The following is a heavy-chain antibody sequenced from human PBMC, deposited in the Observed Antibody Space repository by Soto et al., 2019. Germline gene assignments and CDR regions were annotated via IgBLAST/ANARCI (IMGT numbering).Heavy chain of an antibody. CDR1: GGTFSSYA. CDR2: IIPIFGTA. D-gene: IGHD3-22*01. CDR3: ARHYYDSSGQPEPTTALPLDI. Sequence: QVQLVQSGAEVKKPGSSVKVSCKASGGTFSSYAISWVRQAPGQGLEWMGGIIPIFGTANYAQKVQGRVTITADESTSTAYMELSSLRSEDTAVYYCARHYYDSSGQPEPTTALPLDIWGQGTMVTVSS. V-gene: IGHV1-69*01. J-gene: IGHJ3*02.